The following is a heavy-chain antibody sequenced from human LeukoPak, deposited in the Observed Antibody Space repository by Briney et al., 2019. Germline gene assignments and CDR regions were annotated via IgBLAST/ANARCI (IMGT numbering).Heavy chain of an antibody. V-gene: IGHV4-39*01. D-gene: IGHD1-26*01. J-gene: IGHJ5*02. CDR2: IYYSGST. Sequence: SETLSLTCTVSGGSISSSSSHWGWIRQPPGKGLEWIGSIYYSGSTYYNPSLKSRVTISVDTSKNQFSLKLSSVTAADTAVYYCARHIYSGGYYWFDPWGQGTLVTVSS. CDR3: ARHIYSGGYYWFDP. CDR1: GGSISSSSSH.